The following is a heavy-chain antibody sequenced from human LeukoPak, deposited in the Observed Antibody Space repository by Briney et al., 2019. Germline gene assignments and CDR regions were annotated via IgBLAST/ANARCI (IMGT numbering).Heavy chain of an antibody. D-gene: IGHD2-2*02. Sequence: ASVKVSCKASGGTFSSYAISWVRQAPGQGLEWMGGIIPIFGTANYAQKFQGRVTTTTDESTSTAYMERSSRRSEDTAVYYCATLPYYCSSTSCYSRWGFDPWGQGTLVTVSS. V-gene: IGHV1-69*05. CDR1: GGTFSSYA. J-gene: IGHJ5*02. CDR2: IIPIFGTA. CDR3: ATLPYYCSSTSCYSRWGFDP.